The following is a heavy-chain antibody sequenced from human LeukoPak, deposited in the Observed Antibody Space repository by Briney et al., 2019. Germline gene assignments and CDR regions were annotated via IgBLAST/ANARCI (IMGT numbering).Heavy chain of an antibody. V-gene: IGHV1-2*02. J-gene: IGHJ4*02. CDR3: ARARDGGPGRYSSGWYDGFDY. D-gene: IGHD6-19*01. Sequence: ASVKVSCAASGYTFTGYYMHWVRQAPGQGLEWMGWINPNSGGTNYAQKFQGRVTMTRDTSISTAYMELSRLRSDDTAVYYCARARDGGPGRYSSGWYDGFDYWGQGTLVTVSS. CDR1: GYTFTGYY. CDR2: INPNSGGT.